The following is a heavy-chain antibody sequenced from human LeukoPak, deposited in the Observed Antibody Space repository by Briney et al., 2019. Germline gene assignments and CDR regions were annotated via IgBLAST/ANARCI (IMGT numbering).Heavy chain of an antibody. CDR3: ASTGAGGAFDI. V-gene: IGHV4-39*01. D-gene: IGHD1-26*01. CDR2: IYYSGST. J-gene: IGHJ3*02. Sequence: SETLSLTCTVSGGSISSSSYYWGWIRQPPGKGLEWIGSIYYSGSTYYNPSLKSRVTISVDTSKNQFSLKLSSVTAADTAVYYCASTGAGGAFDIWGQGTMVTVSS. CDR1: GGSISSSSYY.